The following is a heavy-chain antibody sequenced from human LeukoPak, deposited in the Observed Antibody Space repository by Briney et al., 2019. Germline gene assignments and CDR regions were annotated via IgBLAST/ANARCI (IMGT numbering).Heavy chain of an antibody. CDR1: GYSFTSYW. J-gene: IGHJ4*02. D-gene: IGHD5-18*01. CDR2: IYPGDSDT. V-gene: IGHV5-51*01. Sequence: RESLKISCKGSGYSFTSYWIGWVRQMPGKGLEWMGIIYPGDSDTRYSPSFQGQVTISADKSISTAYLQWSSLKASDTAMYYCARRGPSNVDTAMTNFDYWGQGTLVTVSS. CDR3: ARRGPSNVDTAMTNFDY.